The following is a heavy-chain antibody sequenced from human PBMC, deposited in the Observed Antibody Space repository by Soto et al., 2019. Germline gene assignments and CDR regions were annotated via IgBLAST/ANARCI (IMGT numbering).Heavy chain of an antibody. J-gene: IGHJ5*02. CDR1: GYTFTSYG. CDR2: ISAYNGNT. V-gene: IGHV1-18*01. Sequence: ASVKVSCKASGYTFTSYGTSWVRQAPGQGLEWMGWISAYNGNTNYAQKLQGRVTMTTDTSTSTAYMELRSLRSDDTAVYYCARDMGYSSNRNWFDPWGQGTLVTVSS. CDR3: ARDMGYSSNRNWFDP. D-gene: IGHD6-13*01.